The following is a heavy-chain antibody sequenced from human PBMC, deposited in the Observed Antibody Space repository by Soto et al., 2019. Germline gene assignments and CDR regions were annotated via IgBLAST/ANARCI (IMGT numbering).Heavy chain of an antibody. V-gene: IGHV3-23*01. D-gene: IGHD3-3*01. Sequence: GGSLRLSCAAAGFSFGSYALSWVRQAPGKGLEWVSTISGSDGKTFYADSVKGRFSISRDTSQNTLYLQMNSLRADDTAIYYCARWSYLDYWGQGTRVTVSS. CDR1: GFSFGSYA. CDR3: ARWSYLDY. J-gene: IGHJ4*02. CDR2: ISGSDGKT.